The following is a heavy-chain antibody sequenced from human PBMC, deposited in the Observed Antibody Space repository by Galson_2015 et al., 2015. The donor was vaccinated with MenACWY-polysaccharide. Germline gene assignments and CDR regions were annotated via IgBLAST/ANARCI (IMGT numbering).Heavy chain of an antibody. J-gene: IGHJ6*04. V-gene: IGHV3-30*03. Sequence: SLRLSCAASGFTFSTYAMHWVRQAPGQGLAWMATISSSGDDKYYADSVKGRFTISGDNSKNTLYLQMDSLRAEDTAVYYCSRLQSKYMDVWGKGTTVTVSS. CDR1: GFTFSTYA. CDR2: ISSSGDDK. CDR3: SRLQSKYMDV. D-gene: IGHD4-11*01.